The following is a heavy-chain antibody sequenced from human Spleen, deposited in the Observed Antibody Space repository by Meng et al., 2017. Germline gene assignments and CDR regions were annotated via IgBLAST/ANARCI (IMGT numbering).Heavy chain of an antibody. CDR3: ARVRYNPGGYYPDVFDI. CDR1: GGSISSYS. J-gene: IGHJ3*02. V-gene: IGHV4-59*01. D-gene: IGHD3-22*01. CDR2: IYYSGST. Sequence: SETLSLTCIVSGGSISSYSWSWIRQPPGKGLEWIGYIYYSGSTNYNPSLKSRVTISVDTSKNQFSLKLSSVTAADTAVYYCARVRYNPGGYYPDVFDIWGQGTMVTVSS.